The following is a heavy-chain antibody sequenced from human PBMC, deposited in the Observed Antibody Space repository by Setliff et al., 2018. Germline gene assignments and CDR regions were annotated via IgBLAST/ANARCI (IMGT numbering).Heavy chain of an antibody. J-gene: IGHJ3*02. D-gene: IGHD2-15*01. CDR1: GGSIRNTSYH. CDR3: ARIPSVRNIASRAFDI. Sequence: SETLSLTCSVSGGSIRNTSYHWGWIRQPPGKGLEWIANIYYSGNTYYNPSLESRLSMSADMSKNQLSLRLRSVIAADTAVYYCARIPSVRNIASRAFDIWGQGIMVTVSS. CDR2: IYYSGNT. V-gene: IGHV4-39*07.